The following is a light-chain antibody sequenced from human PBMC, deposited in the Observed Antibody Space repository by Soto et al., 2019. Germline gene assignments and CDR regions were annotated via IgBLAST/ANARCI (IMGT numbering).Light chain of an antibody. CDR2: GAS. CDR1: QSVSSN. Sequence: EIVMTQSPDTLSVSPGERATLSCRASQSVSSNLAWYQQKPGQAPRLLIYGASTRATGIPARFSGSVSGTEFTLTISSLQSEDFAVYYCQQDNNWPPWTFGQGTKVEIK. J-gene: IGKJ1*01. V-gene: IGKV3-15*01. CDR3: QQDNNWPPWT.